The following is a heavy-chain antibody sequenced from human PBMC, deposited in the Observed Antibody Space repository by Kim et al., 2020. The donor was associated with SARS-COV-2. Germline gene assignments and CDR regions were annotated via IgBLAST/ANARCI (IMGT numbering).Heavy chain of an antibody. D-gene: IGHD6-13*01. CDR3: ARLIAAAGYKWFDP. CDR2: INPSGGST. Sequence: ASVKVSCKASGYSFTGYYMLWVRPAPGQGLEWMGIINPSGGSTSYAQKFQGRVIMTRDTSTSTVYMELSSLRSEDTAVYYCARLIAAAGYKWFDPWGQGTPDTVSS. J-gene: IGHJ5*02. V-gene: IGHV1-46*01. CDR1: GYSFTGYY.